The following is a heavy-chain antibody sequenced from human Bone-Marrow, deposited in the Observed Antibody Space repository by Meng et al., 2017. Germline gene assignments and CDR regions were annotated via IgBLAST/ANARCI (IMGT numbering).Heavy chain of an antibody. D-gene: IGHD1-26*01. V-gene: IGHV3-64*01. CDR2: ISSNGGST. Sequence: GESLKISCAASGFTFSSYAMHWVRQAPGKGLEYVSAISSNGGSTYYANSVKGRFTISRDNSKNTLYLQMGSLRAEDMAVYYCARDQDDSGSYYFDYWGQGTLVTVSS. CDR1: GFTFSSYA. CDR3: ARDQDDSGSYYFDY. J-gene: IGHJ4*02.